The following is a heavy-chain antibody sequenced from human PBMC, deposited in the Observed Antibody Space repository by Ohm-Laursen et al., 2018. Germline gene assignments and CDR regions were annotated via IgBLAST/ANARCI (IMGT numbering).Heavy chain of an antibody. D-gene: IGHD3-16*01. V-gene: IGHV4-34*01. Sequence: SDTLSLTCPVYGGSFSGYSWTWIRQPPGKGLEWIGEISHSGSTNYNASLKSRVTLSLDTSKNHFSLNLKSVTAADTAVYYCGRAYTIWGQGTLVTVSS. CDR3: GRAYTI. J-gene: IGHJ4*02. CDR2: ISHSGST. CDR1: GGSFSGYS.